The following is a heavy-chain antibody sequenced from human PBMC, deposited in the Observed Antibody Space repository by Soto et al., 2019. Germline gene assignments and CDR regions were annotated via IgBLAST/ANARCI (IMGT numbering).Heavy chain of an antibody. V-gene: IGHV3-48*01. D-gene: IGHD3-22*01. Sequence: EVQLVESGGGLVQPGGSLRLSCAASGFTFSSYSMNWVRQAPGKWLEWVSYISSSSSTIYYADSVKGRFTISRDNAKNSLYLQMNSLRAEDTAVYYCARDYYDSSGYSADFDYWGQGTLVTVSS. CDR1: GFTFSSYS. J-gene: IGHJ4*02. CDR2: ISSSSSTI. CDR3: ARDYYDSSGYSADFDY.